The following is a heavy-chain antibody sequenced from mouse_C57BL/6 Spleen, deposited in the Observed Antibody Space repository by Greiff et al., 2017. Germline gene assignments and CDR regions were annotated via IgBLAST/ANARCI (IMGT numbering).Heavy chain of an antibody. CDR3: AREGGNYLYFDV. V-gene: IGHV1-54*01. CDR2: INPGSGGT. D-gene: IGHD2-1*01. J-gene: IGHJ1*03. Sequence: QVQLQQSGAELVRPGTSVKVSCKASGYAFTNYLIEWVKQRPGQGLEWIGVINPGSGGTNYNEKFKGKATLTADKSSSTAYMQLSSLTSEDSAVYFCAREGGNYLYFDVWGTGTTVTVSS. CDR1: GYAFTNYL.